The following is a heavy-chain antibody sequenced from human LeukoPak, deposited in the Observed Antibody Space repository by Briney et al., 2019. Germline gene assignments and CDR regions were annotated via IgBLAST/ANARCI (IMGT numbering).Heavy chain of an antibody. Sequence: GGSLRLSCAASGFTFDDYTMHWVRQVPGKGLEWVSLIGWDGSSTSYADSMKGRFTISRDNSKNSLYLQMNSLRTEDTALYYCAKGSTDYDSSNYYLDYWGQGTLVTVSS. CDR2: IGWDGSST. D-gene: IGHD3-22*01. V-gene: IGHV3-43*01. CDR3: AKGSTDYDSSNYYLDY. J-gene: IGHJ4*02. CDR1: GFTFDDYT.